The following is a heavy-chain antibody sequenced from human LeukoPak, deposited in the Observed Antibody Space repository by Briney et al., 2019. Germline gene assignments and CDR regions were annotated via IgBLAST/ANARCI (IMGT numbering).Heavy chain of an antibody. Sequence: ASETVSCKASGYTLTSFDINWVRQATGHGLEWMGWMSPGNDNPGYAQQFEGRVTVTSDTSQNTAYMELTSLRSEDTAVYYCARGIEEGVDHWGQGTLVTVSS. V-gene: IGHV1-8*01. J-gene: IGHJ4*02. CDR3: ARGIEEGVDH. D-gene: IGHD2/OR15-2a*01. CDR2: MSPGNDNP. CDR1: GYTLTSFD.